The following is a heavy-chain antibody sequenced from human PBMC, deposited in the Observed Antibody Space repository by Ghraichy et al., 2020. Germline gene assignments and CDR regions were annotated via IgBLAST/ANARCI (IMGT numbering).Heavy chain of an antibody. CDR1: GFTFSSYG. D-gene: IGHD2-15*01. V-gene: IGHV3-33*06. Sequence: SLRLPCAASGFTFSSYGMHWVRQAPGKGLEWVAVIWYDGSNKYYADSVKGRFTISRDNSKNTLYLQMNSLRAEDTAVYYCAKMRYCSGGSCYYYYGMDVWGQGTTVTVSS. J-gene: IGHJ6*02. CDR3: AKMRYCSGGSCYYYYGMDV. CDR2: IWYDGSNK.